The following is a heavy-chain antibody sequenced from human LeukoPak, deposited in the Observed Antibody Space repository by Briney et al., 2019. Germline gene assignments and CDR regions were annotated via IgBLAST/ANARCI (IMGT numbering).Heavy chain of an antibody. CDR1: GFTFSSYG. J-gene: IGHJ4*02. V-gene: IGHV3-30*03. D-gene: IGHD2/OR15-2a*01. Sequence: PGGSLRLSCAASGFTFSSYGMHWVRQAPAKGLEWVAIISYDGSNKYYADSVKGRFTISRDNSKNTLYLQMNSLRAEDTAVYYCARELSLSHWGQGTLVTVSS. CDR3: ARELSLSH. CDR2: ISYDGSNK.